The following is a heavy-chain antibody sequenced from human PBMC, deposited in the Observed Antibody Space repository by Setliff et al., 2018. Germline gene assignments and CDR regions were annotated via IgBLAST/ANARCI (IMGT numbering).Heavy chain of an antibody. CDR3: ARGPTIFGAIYYMDV. J-gene: IGHJ6*03. CDR2: ISSSSSTI. CDR1: GFTFSSYS. Sequence: GGSLRLCCAASGFTFSSYSMNWVRQAPGKGLEWVSYISSSSSTIYYADSVKGRFTISRDNAKNSLYLQMNSLRAEDTAVYYCARGPTIFGAIYYMDVWGKGTTVTVSS. V-gene: IGHV3-48*01. D-gene: IGHD3-3*01.